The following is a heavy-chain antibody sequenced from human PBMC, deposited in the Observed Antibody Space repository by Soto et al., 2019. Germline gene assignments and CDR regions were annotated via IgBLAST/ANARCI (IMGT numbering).Heavy chain of an antibody. J-gene: IGHJ6*02. Sequence: PSETLSLTCAVYGGSFSGYYWSWIRQPPGKGLEWIGEINHSGSTNYNPSLKSRVTISVDTSKNQFSLKLSSVTAADTAVYYCARVTALRGYYYYGMDVWGQGTTVTVSS. CDR2: INHSGST. V-gene: IGHV4-34*01. CDR1: GGSFSGYY. CDR3: ARVTALRGYYYYGMDV.